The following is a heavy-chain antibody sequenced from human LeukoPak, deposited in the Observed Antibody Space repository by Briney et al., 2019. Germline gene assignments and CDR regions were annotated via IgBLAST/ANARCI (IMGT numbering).Heavy chain of an antibody. CDR1: GFTFSSYA. D-gene: IGHD6-13*01. CDR2: ISGSGGST. CDR3: AKKRLAAAGNLYDY. V-gene: IGHV3-23*01. Sequence: GGSLRLSCAASGFTFSSYAMSWVRQAPGKGLEWVSAISGSGGSTYYADSVKGRFTISRDNSKNTLYLQMNSLGAEDTAVYYCAKKRLAAAGNLYDYWGQGTLVTVSS. J-gene: IGHJ4*02.